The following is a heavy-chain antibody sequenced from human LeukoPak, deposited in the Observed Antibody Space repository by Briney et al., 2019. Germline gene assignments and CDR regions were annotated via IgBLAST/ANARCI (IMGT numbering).Heavy chain of an antibody. J-gene: IGHJ4*02. CDR3: ARVGIYCSSTSCYASDFDY. V-gene: IGHV1-18*01. Sequence: ASVKVSCKASGYTFTSYGISWVRQAPGQGLEWMGWISAYNGNTNYAQKLQGRVTMITDTSTSTAYMELRSLRSDDTAVYYCARVGIYCSSTSCYASDFDYWGQGTLVTVSS. D-gene: IGHD2-2*01. CDR1: GYTFTSYG. CDR2: ISAYNGNT.